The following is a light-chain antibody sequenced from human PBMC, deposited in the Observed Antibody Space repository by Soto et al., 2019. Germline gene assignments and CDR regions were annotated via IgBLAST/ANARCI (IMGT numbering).Light chain of an antibody. CDR1: QTISSW. V-gene: IGKV1-5*03. J-gene: IGKJ5*01. CDR2: KAS. Sequence: DIQMTQSPSSLSASVGDRVTITCRASQTISSWLAWYQQKPGKAPKLLIYKASTLKSGVPSRFSGSGSGTEFTLTISSLQSEDFAVYYCQQCNNWPCTFGQGTRLEIK. CDR3: QQCNNWPCT.